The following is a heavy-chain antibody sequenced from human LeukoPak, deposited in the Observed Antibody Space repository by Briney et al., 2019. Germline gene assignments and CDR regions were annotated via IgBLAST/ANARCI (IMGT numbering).Heavy chain of an antibody. V-gene: IGHV4-31*03. CDR1: GGSIISGDYY. Sequence: PSETLSLTCTVSGGSIISGDYYWSWLRQHPGKGLEWIGYIFYSGRAYYNPSLKSRVIISVDTSKNQFSLTLSSVTAADTAVYYCARTPYGSGTYFFDFWGQGTLVTVSS. CDR3: ARTPYGSGTYFFDF. D-gene: IGHD3-10*01. CDR2: IFYSGRA. J-gene: IGHJ4*02.